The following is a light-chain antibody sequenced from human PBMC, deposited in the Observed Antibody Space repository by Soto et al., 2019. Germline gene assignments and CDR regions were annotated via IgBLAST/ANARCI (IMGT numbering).Light chain of an antibody. J-gene: IGKJ3*01. CDR2: GAS. Sequence: EIVLTQSPGTLSLSPGERATLACRASQSVRSTYLAWYQQKPGQAPWLLIYGASTRATGIPDRFSGSGSGTDITLTINRLEPEDFAVYYCQQYSSSPRFTFGPGTRVHIK. CDR1: QSVRSTY. CDR3: QQYSSSPRFT. V-gene: IGKV3-20*01.